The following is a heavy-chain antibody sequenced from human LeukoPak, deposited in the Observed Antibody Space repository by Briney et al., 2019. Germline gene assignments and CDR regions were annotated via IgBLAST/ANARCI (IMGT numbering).Heavy chain of an antibody. CDR3: ARRRAYNDYAAGLYYYFMGV. Sequence: PSETLSLTCSVSGGSINSYYWSWIRQPPGKGLEWIGFIYYTGSTNYDPSLRSRVTISVDTSKNQVSLKLSSVTAADTAVYYCARRRAYNDYAAGLYYYFMGVWGKGTTVAVSS. CDR1: GGSINSYY. CDR2: IYYTGST. D-gene: IGHD4-17*01. V-gene: IGHV4-59*01. J-gene: IGHJ6*03.